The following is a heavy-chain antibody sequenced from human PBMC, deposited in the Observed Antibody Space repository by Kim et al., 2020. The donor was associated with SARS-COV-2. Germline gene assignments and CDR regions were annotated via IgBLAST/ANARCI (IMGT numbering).Heavy chain of an antibody. Sequence: SVKVSCKASGGTFSSYAISWVRQAPGQGLEWMGGIIPIFGTANHAQKFQGRVTITADESTSTAYMELSSQRSEDTAVYYCARATPGWDSSGYYGSLLAFDIWGQGTMVTVSS. J-gene: IGHJ3*02. CDR1: GGTFSSYA. CDR3: ARATPGWDSSGYYGSLLAFDI. CDR2: IIPIFGTA. V-gene: IGHV1-69*13. D-gene: IGHD3-22*01.